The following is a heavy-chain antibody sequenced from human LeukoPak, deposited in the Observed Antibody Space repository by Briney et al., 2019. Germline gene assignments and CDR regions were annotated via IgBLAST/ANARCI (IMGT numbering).Heavy chain of an antibody. CDR2: INHSGST. Sequence: SETLSLTCAVYGGSFSGYYWSWIRQPPGKGLEWIGEINHSGSTNYNPSLKSRVTISVDTSKNQFSLKLSSVTAANTAVYYCVRVLYSSSWYYFDYWGQGTLVTVSS. V-gene: IGHV4-34*01. D-gene: IGHD6-13*01. CDR1: GGSFSGYY. J-gene: IGHJ4*02. CDR3: VRVLYSSSWYYFDY.